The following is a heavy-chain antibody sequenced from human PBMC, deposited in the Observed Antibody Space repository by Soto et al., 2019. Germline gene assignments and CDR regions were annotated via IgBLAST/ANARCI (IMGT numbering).Heavy chain of an antibody. V-gene: IGHV3-30-3*01. J-gene: IGHJ3*02. D-gene: IGHD3-22*01. CDR1: GFTFSSYA. CDR3: ANYYYDSSGYPDAFDI. CDR2: ISYDGSNK. Sequence: PGGSLRLSCAASGFTFSSYAMHWVRQAPGKGLEWVAVISYDGSNKYYADSVKGRFTISRDNAKNSLYLQMNSLRAEDTAVYYCANYYYDSSGYPDAFDIWGQGTMVTVSS.